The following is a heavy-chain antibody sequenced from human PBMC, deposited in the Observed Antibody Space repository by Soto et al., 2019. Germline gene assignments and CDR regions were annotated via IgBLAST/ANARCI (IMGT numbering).Heavy chain of an antibody. V-gene: IGHV1-69*12. CDR1: GGTFSSYA. D-gene: IGHD3-22*01. Sequence: QVQLVQSGAEVKKPGSSVKVSCKASGGTFSSYAISWVRQAPGQGLEWTGGFIPIFGTADYAQKIQCRAAITAGESTSTAYMELRSLRSEDTAVYYCAVTMTNYYYYGMDVWGQGTTVTVSS. J-gene: IGHJ6*02. CDR2: FIPIFGTA. CDR3: AVTMTNYYYYGMDV.